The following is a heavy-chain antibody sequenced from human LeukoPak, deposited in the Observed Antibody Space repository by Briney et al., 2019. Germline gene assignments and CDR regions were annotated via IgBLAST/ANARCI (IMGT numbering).Heavy chain of an antibody. V-gene: IGHV1-2*02. CDR3: ARVQCSGGSCYSPEFDY. J-gene: IGHJ4*02. D-gene: IGHD2-15*01. Sequence: GASVKVSCKASGYTFTDYYMHWVRQAPGQGLEWMGWINPKSGCTNYAQKFQGRVTMTRHTSINTAYMELSRLRSDDTAVYYCARVQCSGGSCYSPEFDYWGQGTPVTVSS. CDR1: GYTFTDYY. CDR2: INPKSGCT.